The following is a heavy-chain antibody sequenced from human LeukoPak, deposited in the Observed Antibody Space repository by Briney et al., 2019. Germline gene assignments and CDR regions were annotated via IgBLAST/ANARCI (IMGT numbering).Heavy chain of an antibody. Sequence: ASVKVSCKASGYTFTSYYMHWVRQATGQGLEWMGWMNPNSGNTGYAQKFQGRVTMTRNTSISTAYMELSSLRSEDTAVYYCARVPFLEWLLRGLDYYYGMDVWGQGTTVTVSS. CDR3: ARVPFLEWLLRGLDYYYGMDV. CDR1: GYTFTSYY. CDR2: MNPNSGNT. D-gene: IGHD3-3*01. V-gene: IGHV1-8*02. J-gene: IGHJ6*02.